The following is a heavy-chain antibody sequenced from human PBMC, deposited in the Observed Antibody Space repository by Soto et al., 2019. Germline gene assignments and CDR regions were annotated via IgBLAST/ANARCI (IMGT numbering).Heavy chain of an antibody. V-gene: IGHV3-53*01. CDR1: GFSVSDNY. CDR2: IYADGRT. CDR3: TRVWYGLGRN. D-gene: IGHD3-10*01. Sequence: VQLVESGGGLIQPGGSLRLSCVVSGFSVSDNYLTWVRQAPGKGLECVSVIYADGRTYYTASVMGRFTLSRDNSKNTLYLQLNSLRVEDTAMYFCTRVWYGLGRNWGQGTLVSVSS. J-gene: IGHJ4*02.